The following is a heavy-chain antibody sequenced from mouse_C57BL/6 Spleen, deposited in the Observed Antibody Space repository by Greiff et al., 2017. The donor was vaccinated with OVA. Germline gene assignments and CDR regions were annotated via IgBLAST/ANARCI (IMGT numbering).Heavy chain of an antibody. V-gene: IGHV1-69*01. D-gene: IGHD2-3*01. CDR1: GYTFTSYW. Sequence: QVQLKQPGAELVMPGASVKLSCKASGYTFTSYWMHWVKQRPGQGLEWIGEIDPSDSYPNYNQKFKGKSTLTVDKASSTAYMQLSSLTSEDSAVYYCARSDGYYGFDYWGQGTTLTVSS. CDR3: ARSDGYYGFDY. J-gene: IGHJ2*01. CDR2: IDPSDSYP.